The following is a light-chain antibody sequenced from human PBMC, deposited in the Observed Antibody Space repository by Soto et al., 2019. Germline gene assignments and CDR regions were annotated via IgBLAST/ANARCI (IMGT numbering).Light chain of an antibody. CDR1: QGISNY. V-gene: IGKV1-9*01. CDR2: IAS. Sequence: IQLTQSPSSLSASLGYGGTITCPASQGISNYLAWYQQKPGKAPKLLIYIASTLQGGVPSRFSGSGSGTDFSLTISSLQPEDVATYYCQYLNSFPLTFGGGTKVDIK. J-gene: IGKJ4*01. CDR3: QYLNSFPLT.